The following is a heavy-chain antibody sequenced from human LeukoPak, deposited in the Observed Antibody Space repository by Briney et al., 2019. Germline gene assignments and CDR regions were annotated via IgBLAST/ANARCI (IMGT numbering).Heavy chain of an antibody. CDR3: ARVPRNFNFGSSPFDP. CDR2: IYYSGST. D-gene: IGHD3-10*01. Sequence: KTSETLSLTCAVYGGSFSGFYWDWIRQPPGKGLEWIGSIYYSGSTYYNPSLKSRVTISVDTSKNQFSLKLSSVTAADTAVYYCARVPRNFNFGSSPFDPWGQGTLVTVSS. J-gene: IGHJ5*02. CDR1: GGSFSGFY. V-gene: IGHV4-34*01.